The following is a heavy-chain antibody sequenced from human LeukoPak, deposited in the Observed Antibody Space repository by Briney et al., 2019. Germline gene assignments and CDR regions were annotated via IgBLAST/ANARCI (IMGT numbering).Heavy chain of an antibody. CDR3: AKDAREASSSFSEIMDV. J-gene: IGHJ6*04. CDR1: GFTFSSYG. CDR2: IWYDGSNK. Sequence: PGGSLRLSCAASGFTFSSYGMHWVRQAPGEGLEWVAVIWYDGSNKYYADSVKGRFTISRDNSKNTLYLQMNSLRAEDTAVYYCAKDAREASSSFSEIMDVWGKGTTVTVSS. V-gene: IGHV3-33*06. D-gene: IGHD6-13*01.